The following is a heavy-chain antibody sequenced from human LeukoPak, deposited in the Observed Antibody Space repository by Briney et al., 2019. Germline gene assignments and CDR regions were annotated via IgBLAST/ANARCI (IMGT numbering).Heavy chain of an antibody. V-gene: IGHV4-61*02. D-gene: IGHD4-17*01. CDR1: GGSISSGSYY. CDR3: ARGVNDYGLRSAYFDY. J-gene: IGHJ4*02. Sequence: PSETLSLTCTVSGGSISSGSYYWSWIRQPAGKGLEWIGRIYTSGSTNYNPSLKSRVTISVDTSKNQFSLKLSSVTAADTAVYYCARGVNDYGLRSAYFDYWGQGTLVTVSS. CDR2: IYTSGST.